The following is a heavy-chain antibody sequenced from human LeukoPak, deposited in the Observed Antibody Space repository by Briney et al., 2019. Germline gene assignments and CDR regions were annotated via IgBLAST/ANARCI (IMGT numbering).Heavy chain of an antibody. V-gene: IGHV4-39*07. CDR3: ARGVIAAGGNDFDY. Sequence: PSETLSLTCSVSGVSISRSSYYWGWIRQPPGKGLGWSGSIYDTGNTYYNPSLKSRVTISVDRPKNQFSLRLTSVTAADTAVYYCARGVIAAGGNDFDYWGQGTLVTVSS. CDR2: IYDTGNT. J-gene: IGHJ4*02. CDR1: GVSISRSSYY. D-gene: IGHD6-13*01.